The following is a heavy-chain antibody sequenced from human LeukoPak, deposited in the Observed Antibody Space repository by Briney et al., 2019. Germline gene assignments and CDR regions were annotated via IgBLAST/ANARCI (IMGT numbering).Heavy chain of an antibody. CDR1: GFTFKSFA. V-gene: IGHV3-30-3*01. J-gene: IGHJ4*02. CDR3: ARGTMLQLVPCLDY. CDR2: ISFDGNYQ. Sequence: PGGSLRLSCAASGFTFKSFAMHWVRQAPGKGLEWLAIISFDGNYQYYADSVQGRFSISRDNSKNTLSLQMNSLTTDDTATYYCARGTMLQLVPCLDYWGQGTLVTVSS. D-gene: IGHD6-13*01.